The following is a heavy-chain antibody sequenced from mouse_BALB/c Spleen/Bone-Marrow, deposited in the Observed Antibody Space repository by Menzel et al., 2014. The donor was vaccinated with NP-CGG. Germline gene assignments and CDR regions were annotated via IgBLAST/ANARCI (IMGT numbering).Heavy chain of an antibody. J-gene: IGHJ2*01. Sequence: VKLQESGAELVKPGASVKLSCKASGYTFTSYWKHWVKQRPGQGLEWIGEINPSNGRTNYNEKFKSKATPTVDKSSSTAYMQLSSLTSEDSAVYYCARTYFDYWGQGTTLTVSS. CDR2: INPSNGRT. V-gene: IGHV1S81*02. CDR1: GYTFTSYW. CDR3: ARTYFDY.